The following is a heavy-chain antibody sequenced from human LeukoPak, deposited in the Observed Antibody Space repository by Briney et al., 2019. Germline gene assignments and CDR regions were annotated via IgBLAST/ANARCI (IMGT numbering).Heavy chain of an antibody. CDR3: ARDTSTSSFDY. D-gene: IGHD2-2*01. V-gene: IGHV4-59*01. CDR2: IYYSGST. CDR1: GGSISSYY. J-gene: IGHJ4*02. Sequence: SETLSLTCTVSGGSISSYYWSWIRQPPGKGLEWIGYIYYSGSTNYNPSLKNRVTISVDTSKNQFSLKLSSVTAADTAVYYCARDTSTSSFDYWGQGTLVTVSS.